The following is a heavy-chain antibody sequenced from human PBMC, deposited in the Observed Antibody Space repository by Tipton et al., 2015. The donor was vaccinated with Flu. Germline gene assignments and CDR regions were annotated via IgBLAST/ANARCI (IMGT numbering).Heavy chain of an antibody. Sequence: TLSLTCTVSGGSISSYYWSWIRQPPGKGLEWIGYIYYSGSTNYNPSLKSRVTISVDTSKNQFSLKLSSVTAADTAVYYCARRSYYYDSSGPIDAFDIWGQGTMVTVSS. CDR3: ARRSYYYDSSGPIDAFDI. CDR1: GGSISSYY. CDR2: IYYSGST. D-gene: IGHD3-22*01. J-gene: IGHJ3*02. V-gene: IGHV4-59*08.